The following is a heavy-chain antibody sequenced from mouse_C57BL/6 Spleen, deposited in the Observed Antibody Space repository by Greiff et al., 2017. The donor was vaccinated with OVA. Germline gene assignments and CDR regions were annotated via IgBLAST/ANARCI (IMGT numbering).Heavy chain of an antibody. Sequence: QVQLQQSGPELVRPGASVKISCKASGYTFTSHWMQWVRQRPGQGLEWIGEIFPGSGSTYYNEKFKGKATLTVDTSSSTAYMQLSSLTSEDSAVYFCARNYYGSSYYYAMDYWGQGTSVTVSS. CDR1: GYTFTSHW. D-gene: IGHD1-1*01. J-gene: IGHJ4*01. CDR3: ARNYYGSSYYYAMDY. CDR2: IFPGSGST. V-gene: IGHV1-56*01.